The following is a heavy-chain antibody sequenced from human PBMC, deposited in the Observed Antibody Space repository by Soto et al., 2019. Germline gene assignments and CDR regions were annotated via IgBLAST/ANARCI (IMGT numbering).Heavy chain of an antibody. V-gene: IGHV3-48*02. D-gene: IGHD4-17*01. CDR1: GFTFSSYS. CDR3: ARTYYGDYVWRGDGMDV. CDR2: ISSSSTI. J-gene: IGHJ6*02. Sequence: LRLSCTASGFTFSSYSMNWVRQAPGKGLEWVSYISSSSTIYYADSVKGRFTISRDNAKNSLYLQMNSLRDEDTAVYYCARTYYGDYVWRGDGMDVWGQGTTVTVYS.